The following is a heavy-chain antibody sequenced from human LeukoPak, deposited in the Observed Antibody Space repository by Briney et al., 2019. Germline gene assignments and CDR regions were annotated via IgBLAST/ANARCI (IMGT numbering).Heavy chain of an antibody. V-gene: IGHV3-74*01. Sequence: GGSLRLSCAASGFTFGNSWVHWVRQAPGKGLVWVSLINADGSTATYADSVKGRFTISRANARNTLSLQMNSLTIEDTAVYYCVVVVEPPDSDGFDVWGQGTMITVSS. CDR1: GFTFGNSW. CDR2: INADGSTA. CDR3: VVVVEPPDSDGFDV. D-gene: IGHD1-14*01. J-gene: IGHJ3*01.